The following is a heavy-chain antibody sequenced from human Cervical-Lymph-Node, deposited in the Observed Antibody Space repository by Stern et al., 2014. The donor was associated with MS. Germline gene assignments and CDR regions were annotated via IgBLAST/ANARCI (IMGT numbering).Heavy chain of an antibody. CDR2: IHASGSA. J-gene: IGHJ4*02. Sequence: QVQLQESGPGLVKPSQTLSLTCTVSGGSISSGSDYWSWIRQPVGKGLEWIGRIHASGSAFYTPSLKSRVTISTDTSMNQFSLELNSATAADTAIYYCASGYRIFDYWGQGILVTVSS. D-gene: IGHD5-18*01. CDR3: ASGYRIFDY. V-gene: IGHV4-61*02. CDR1: GGSISSGSDY.